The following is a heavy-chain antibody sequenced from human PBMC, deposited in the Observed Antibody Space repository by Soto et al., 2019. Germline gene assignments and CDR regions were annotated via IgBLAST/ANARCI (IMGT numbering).Heavy chain of an antibody. CDR1: GGCLSGSY. CDR3: ARARHYYGSGSYPDY. Sequence: SVTLSLTCAVYGGCLSGSYCSCTRQPPGEGLELIEEINHSESTNYNPSRKSRVTISVDTSKNQFSLKLSSVTAADTAVYYCARARHYYGSGSYPDYWGQGTLVTVSS. J-gene: IGHJ4*02. V-gene: IGHV4-34*01. CDR2: INHSEST. D-gene: IGHD3-10*01.